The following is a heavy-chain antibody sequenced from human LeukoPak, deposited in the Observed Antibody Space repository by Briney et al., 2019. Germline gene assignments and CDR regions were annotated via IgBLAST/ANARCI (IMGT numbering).Heavy chain of an antibody. CDR1: GYTFTSYG. Sequence: SVKVSCKASGYTFTSYGISWVRQAPGQGLEWMGGIIPIFGTANYAQNFQGRVTITTDESTSTAYMELSSLRSEDTAVYYCGLSYCSGGSCYSFQSFRYYYYYMDVWGKGTTVTVSS. D-gene: IGHD2-15*01. V-gene: IGHV1-69*05. J-gene: IGHJ6*03. CDR2: IIPIFGTA. CDR3: GLSYCSGGSCYSFQSFRYYYYYMDV.